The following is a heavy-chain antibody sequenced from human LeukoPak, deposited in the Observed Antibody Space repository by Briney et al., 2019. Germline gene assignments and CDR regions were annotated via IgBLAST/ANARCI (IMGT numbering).Heavy chain of an antibody. CDR2: ISGSGVIT. Sequence: QPGGSLSLSCAASGFALSNYAMSWVHQAPGKGLECVSGISGSGVITYYSDSVKGRFTISRDNSKNTLYLQMNNLRADDTAVYYCARHIVVVTATEGCFDYWGQGTLVTVSS. CDR1: GFALSNYA. D-gene: IGHD2-21*02. CDR3: ARHIVVVTATEGCFDY. J-gene: IGHJ4*02. V-gene: IGHV3-23*01.